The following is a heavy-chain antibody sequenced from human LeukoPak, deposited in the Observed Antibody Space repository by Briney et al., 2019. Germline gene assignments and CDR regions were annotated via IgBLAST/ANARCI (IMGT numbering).Heavy chain of an antibody. Sequence: PGGSLRLSCAASGFTFTNNWMSWVRQAPGKGLEWVANIKSGGSEKYYVDSVEGRFTISRGNAKNTVSLQMDSLRGEDTAVYYCVRALGSPTADHWGQGTLVTVSS. CDR2: IKSGGSEK. CDR1: GFTFTNNW. V-gene: IGHV3-7*01. J-gene: IGHJ4*02. CDR3: VRALGSPTADH. D-gene: IGHD3-16*01.